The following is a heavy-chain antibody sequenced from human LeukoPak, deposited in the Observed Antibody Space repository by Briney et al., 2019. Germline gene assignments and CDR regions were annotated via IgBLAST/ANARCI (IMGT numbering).Heavy chain of an antibody. Sequence: ASVTVSCKASGYSFTSYGISWVRQAPGQGLEWMGWISAYNGNTNYAQKLQGRVTMTTGTSTSTAYMELRSLRSDDTAVYYCARDYPRYCSSTSCTRVDYWGQGTLVTVSS. CDR1: GYSFTSYG. V-gene: IGHV1-18*01. J-gene: IGHJ4*02. CDR3: ARDYPRYCSSTSCTRVDY. CDR2: ISAYNGNT. D-gene: IGHD2-2*01.